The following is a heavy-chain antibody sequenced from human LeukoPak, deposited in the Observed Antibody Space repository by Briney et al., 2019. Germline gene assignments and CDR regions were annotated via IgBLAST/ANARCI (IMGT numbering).Heavy chain of an antibody. CDR2: ISSSSSYI. Sequence: GGSLRLSCAASGFTFSSYEMNWVRQAPGKGLEWVSSISSSSSYIYYADSVKGRFTISRDNAKNSLYLQMNSLRAEDTALYYCARVRGRIAAAEGAFDYWGQGTLVTVSS. CDR1: GFTFSSYE. J-gene: IGHJ4*02. CDR3: ARVRGRIAAAEGAFDY. V-gene: IGHV3-21*04. D-gene: IGHD6-13*01.